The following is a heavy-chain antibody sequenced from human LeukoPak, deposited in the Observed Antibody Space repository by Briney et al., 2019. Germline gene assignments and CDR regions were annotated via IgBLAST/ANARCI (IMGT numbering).Heavy chain of an antibody. D-gene: IGHD4-11*01. CDR2: IYYSGST. J-gene: IGHJ4*02. Sequence: AETLALTCTVSGGSVSSGSCYWSWMRQPPGKGVEWIGYIYYSGSTNYNPSLKSRVTISVDTSKNQFSLKLSSVPAADTAVYYCARELRGYSNYADYWGQGTLVTVSS. CDR3: ARELRGYSNYADY. V-gene: IGHV4-61*01. CDR1: GGSVSSGSCY.